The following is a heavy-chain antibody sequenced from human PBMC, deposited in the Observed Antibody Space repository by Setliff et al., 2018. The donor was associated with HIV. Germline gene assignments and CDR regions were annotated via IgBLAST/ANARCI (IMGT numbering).Heavy chain of an antibody. CDR2: IFASGST. J-gene: IGHJ4*02. D-gene: IGHD5-12*01. V-gene: IGHV4-4*07. CDR3: VGGLRSRSQGHFDY. CDR1: GGSISTYY. Sequence: PSETLSLTCTVSGGSISTYYLTWIRQPAGKGLEWIGRIFASGSTNYNPSLKSRVTMSVDTSKNQLSLRLSSVTAADTAVYYCVGGLRSRSQGHFDYWGQGTQVTVSS.